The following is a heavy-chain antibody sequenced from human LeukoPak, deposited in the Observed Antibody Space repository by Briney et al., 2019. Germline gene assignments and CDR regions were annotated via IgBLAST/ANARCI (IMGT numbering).Heavy chain of an antibody. D-gene: IGHD6-13*01. CDR3: ARTIAAAGTCWFDP. CDR2: IYHSGST. CDR1: GGSISSGGYS. J-gene: IGHJ5*02. V-gene: IGHV4-30-2*02. Sequence: PSQTLSLTCAVSGGSISSGGYSWSWIRQPPGKGLEWIGYIYHSGSTYYNPSLKSRVTISVDTSKNQFSLKLSSVTAADTAVYYCARTIAAAGTCWFDPWGQGTLVTVSS.